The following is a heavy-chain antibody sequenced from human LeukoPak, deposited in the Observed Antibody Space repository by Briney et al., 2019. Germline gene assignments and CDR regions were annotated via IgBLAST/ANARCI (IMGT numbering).Heavy chain of an antibody. CDR1: GYTFTSYD. Sequence: ASVKVSCKASGYTFTSYDINWVRQATGQGLEWMGWMNPNSGNTGYAQKFQGRVTITADESTSTAYMELSSLRSEDTAVYYCARDSGSYYNPNLFAFDIWGQGTMVTVSS. V-gene: IGHV1-8*01. CDR3: ARDSGSYYNPNLFAFDI. J-gene: IGHJ3*02. CDR2: MNPNSGNT. D-gene: IGHD1-26*01.